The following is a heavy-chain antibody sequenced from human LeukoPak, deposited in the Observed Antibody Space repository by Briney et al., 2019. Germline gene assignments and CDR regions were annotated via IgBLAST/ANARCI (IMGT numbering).Heavy chain of an antibody. CDR1: GFTFSSYE. CDR2: ISSSGSTI. V-gene: IGHV3-48*03. D-gene: IGHD2-15*01. J-gene: IGHJ4*02. CDR3: ARDSYCSGGSCYSYYFDY. Sequence: GGSLRLSCAASGFTFSSYEMNWVRQAPGKGLEWVSYISSSGSTIYYAVSVKGRFTISRDNAKNSLYLQMNSLRAEDTAVYYCARDSYCSGGSCYSYYFDYWGQGTLVTVSS.